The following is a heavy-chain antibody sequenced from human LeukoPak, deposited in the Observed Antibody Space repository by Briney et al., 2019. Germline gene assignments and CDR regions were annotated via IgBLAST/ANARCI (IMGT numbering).Heavy chain of an antibody. Sequence: PSQTLSLTCTVSGGSISSGDYYWSWIRQPPGKGLEWIGYIYYSGSTYYNPSLKSRVTISVGTSKNQFSLKLSSVTAADTAVYYCVTMEVAGTTESGFDPWGQGTLVTVSS. CDR1: GGSISSGDYY. V-gene: IGHV4-30-4*01. CDR2: IYYSGST. CDR3: VTMEVAGTTESGFDP. J-gene: IGHJ5*02. D-gene: IGHD1-1*01.